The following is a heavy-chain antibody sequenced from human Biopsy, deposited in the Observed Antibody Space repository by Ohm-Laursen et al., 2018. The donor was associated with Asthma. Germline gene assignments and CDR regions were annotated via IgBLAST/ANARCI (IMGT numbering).Heavy chain of an antibody. CDR3: ARTYYDFLTGQVKDVFGV. CDR2: VNTGNGDT. J-gene: IGHJ3*01. CDR1: GYNFISFA. D-gene: IGHD3-9*01. V-gene: IGHV1-3*04. Sequence: GASVKVSCKASGYNFISFAIHWVRQAPGQRLEWMGWVNTGNGDTKYLQKFQVRVTITRDTSASTAYMELRSLRSEDTATYYCARTYYDFLTGQVKDVFGVWGQGTMVTVSS.